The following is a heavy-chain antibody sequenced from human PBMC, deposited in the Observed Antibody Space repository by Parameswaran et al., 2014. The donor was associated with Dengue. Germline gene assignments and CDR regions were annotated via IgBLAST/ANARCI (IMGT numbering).Heavy chain of an antibody. CDR3: ARSSYHYYYGMDV. J-gene: IGHJ6*02. V-gene: IGHV4-59*01. CDR2: IYYSGST. Sequence: RWIRQPPGKGLEWIGYIYYSGSTNYNPSLKSRVTISVDTSKNQFSLKLSSVTAADTAVYYCARSSYHYYYGMDVWGQGTTVTVSS. D-gene: IGHD6-13*01.